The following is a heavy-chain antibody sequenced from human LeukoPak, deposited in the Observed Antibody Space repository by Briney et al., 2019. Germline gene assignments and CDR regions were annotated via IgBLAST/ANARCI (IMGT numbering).Heavy chain of an antibody. CDR3: ARGYDFWSGYWGKNWFDP. D-gene: IGHD3-3*01. Sequence: ASVKVSCKASGGTFSSYAISWVRQAPGQGLDWMGRIIPIFGTANYAQKFQGRVTITTDESTSTAYMELSSLRSEDTAVYYCARGYDFWSGYWGKNWFDPWGQGTLVTVSS. CDR2: IIPIFGTA. J-gene: IGHJ5*02. V-gene: IGHV1-69*05. CDR1: GGTFSSYA.